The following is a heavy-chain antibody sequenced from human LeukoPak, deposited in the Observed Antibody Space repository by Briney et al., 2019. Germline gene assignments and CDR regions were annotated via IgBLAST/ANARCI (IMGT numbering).Heavy chain of an antibody. Sequence: GGSLRLSCAASGFTFSSFPMHWVRQAPGLGLQWVAVISHDGSNKYYEDSVKGRFTISRDNSKNTLYLQMNSLRAEDTAVYYCASEQKTNWGQGTLVTVSS. V-gene: IGHV3-30-3*01. J-gene: IGHJ4*02. CDR1: GFTFSSFP. CDR3: ASEQKTN. D-gene: IGHD1-1*01. CDR2: ISHDGSNK.